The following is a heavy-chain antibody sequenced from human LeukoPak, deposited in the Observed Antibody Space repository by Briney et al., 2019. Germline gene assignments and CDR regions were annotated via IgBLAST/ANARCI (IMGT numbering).Heavy chain of an antibody. CDR3: AKGGGSSSWHFDF. CDR2: ISYDGTNE. D-gene: IGHD6-13*01. J-gene: IGHJ4*02. CDR1: GFAFSSHG. Sequence: PGRSLRLSCAASGFAFSSHGMHWVRQAPGKGMEWVAFISYDGTNEYYADSVKGRFTISRDNPRNTLSLQMNSLRAEDTAVYYCAKGGGSSSWHFDFWGQGTLATVSS. V-gene: IGHV3-30*18.